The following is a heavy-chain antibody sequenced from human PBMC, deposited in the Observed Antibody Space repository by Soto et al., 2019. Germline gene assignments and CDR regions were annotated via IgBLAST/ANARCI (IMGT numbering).Heavy chain of an antibody. CDR2: IIPIFGTA. CDR3: ASPAAGYNTASPFDY. V-gene: IGHV1-69*12. J-gene: IGHJ4*02. Sequence: QVQLVQSGAEVKKPGSSVKVSCKASGGTFSSYAISWVRQAPGQGLEWMGGIIPIFGTANYAQKFQGRVTNTADESTSTAYMELSSLRSEDTAVYYCASPAAGYNTASPFDYWGQGTLVTVSS. CDR1: GGTFSSYA. D-gene: IGHD6-25*01.